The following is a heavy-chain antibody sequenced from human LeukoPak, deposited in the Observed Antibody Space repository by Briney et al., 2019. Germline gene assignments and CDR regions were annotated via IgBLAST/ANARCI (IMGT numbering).Heavy chain of an antibody. V-gene: IGHV3-30*18. D-gene: IGHD6-13*01. CDR1: GFTFNNYG. CDR2: ISDDRINK. J-gene: IGHJ4*02. CDR3: AKDRETTASGTFYF. Sequence: PGGSLRLSCAASGFTFNNYGMHYVGQAPGKGREGGAFISDDRINKIYPASVNRRFTISSHSSNNTLYLPMNSLRAEDTGVYFCAKDRETTASGTFYFRGQGTLVTVSS.